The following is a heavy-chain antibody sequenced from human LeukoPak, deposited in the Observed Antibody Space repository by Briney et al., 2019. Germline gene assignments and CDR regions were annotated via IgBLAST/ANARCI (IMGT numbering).Heavy chain of an antibody. CDR1: GGSISGYY. V-gene: IGHV4-59*01. D-gene: IGHD6-25*01. CDR3: ASAASYYYYYMDV. CDR2: VYYSGNT. Sequence: SETLSLTCTVSGGSISGYYWSWIRQPPGKGLEWIGYVYYSGNTNYNPSLKSRVTISVDTSKNQFSLKLSSVTAADTAVYHCASAASYYYYYMDVWGKGTTVTVSS. J-gene: IGHJ6*03.